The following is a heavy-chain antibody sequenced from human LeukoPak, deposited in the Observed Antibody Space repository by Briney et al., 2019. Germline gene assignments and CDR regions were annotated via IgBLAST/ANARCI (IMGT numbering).Heavy chain of an antibody. CDR1: GYTFTSYD. CDR3: ARGRNYYDSSGNDAFDI. V-gene: IGHV1-8*01. J-gene: IGHJ3*02. Sequence: GASVKVSCKASGYTFTSYDINWVRQATGQGLEWMGWMNPNSGNTGYAQKFQGRVTMTRNTSISTAYMELSSLRSEDTAVYYCARGRNYYDSSGNDAFDIWGQGTMVTVSS. D-gene: IGHD3-22*01. CDR2: MNPNSGNT.